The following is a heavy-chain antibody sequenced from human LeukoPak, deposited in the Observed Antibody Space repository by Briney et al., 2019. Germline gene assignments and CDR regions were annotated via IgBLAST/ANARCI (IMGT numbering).Heavy chain of an antibody. Sequence: VASVKVSCKASEYTFSNYYIHWVRQAPGQGPEWMGVINPSGGGTWYAQKFQDRVTMTRDTSTSTVYMELSSLRFEDTAVYYCARDMTAPTRFDYWGQGTLVTVSS. J-gene: IGHJ4*02. CDR2: INPSGGGT. CDR1: EYTFSNYY. V-gene: IGHV1-46*01. CDR3: ARDMTAPTRFDY. D-gene: IGHD3-16*01.